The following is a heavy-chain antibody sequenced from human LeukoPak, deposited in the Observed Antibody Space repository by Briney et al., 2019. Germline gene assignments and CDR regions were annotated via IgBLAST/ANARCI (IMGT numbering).Heavy chain of an antibody. Sequence: SETLSLTCTVSGGPISSHYWSWIRQPPGKGLEWIGYIYYSGSTNYNPSLKSRVTISVDTSKNQFSLKLSSVTAADTAVYYCARRVVADGKEAFDIWGQGTMVTVSS. CDR2: IYYSGST. J-gene: IGHJ3*02. D-gene: IGHD2-15*01. CDR1: GGPISSHY. V-gene: IGHV4-59*11. CDR3: ARRVVADGKEAFDI.